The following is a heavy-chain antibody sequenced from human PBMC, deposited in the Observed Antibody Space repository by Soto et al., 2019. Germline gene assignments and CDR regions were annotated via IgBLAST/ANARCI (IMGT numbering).Heavy chain of an antibody. V-gene: IGHV1-18*04. J-gene: IGHJ1*01. CDR3: AMDYGDRPEYFKH. CDR1: GYTFTSYG. CDR2: ISPLKGRT. D-gene: IGHD4-17*01. Sequence: QVQLVQSGPDLKRPGASMKVSCKASGYTFTSYGISWVRQAPGQGLEWMAWISPLKGRTQYSQKAQGRVTLSTDTPSNTAYMEMTPLRVDDTAVYYCAMDYGDRPEYFKHWGQGTLVTVS.